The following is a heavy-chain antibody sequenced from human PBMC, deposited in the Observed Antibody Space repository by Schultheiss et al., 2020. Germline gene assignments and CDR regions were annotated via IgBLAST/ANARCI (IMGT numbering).Heavy chain of an antibody. J-gene: IGHJ3*01. CDR2: IWYDGSNK. D-gene: IGHD4/OR15-4a*01. CDR1: GFTFSSYG. CDR3: ATYGAITAFDL. Sequence: GESLKISCAASGFTFSSYGMHWVRQAPGKGLEWVAVIWYDGSNKYYADSVKGRFTISRDNSKNTLYLQMNSLRGDDTALYYCATYGAITAFDLWGPGTMVTVSS. V-gene: IGHV3-33*01.